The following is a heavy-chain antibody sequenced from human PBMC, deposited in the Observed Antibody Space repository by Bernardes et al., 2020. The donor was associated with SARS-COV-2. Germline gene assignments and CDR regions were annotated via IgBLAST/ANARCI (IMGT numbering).Heavy chain of an antibody. CDR3: AGVGEYVYGMEV. D-gene: IGHD3-16*01. J-gene: IGHJ6*02. V-gene: IGHV4-59*01. CDR2: MYYSGTS. Sequence: SETLSPTCTGSGGPTSTYYCIWSPQPPAKGREWIGYMYYSGTSNNNRPLKSRVTISVDTFKMQFSLKLSSVTAADTAVYYCAGVGEYVYGMEVWGQGNTVTGYS. CDR1: GGPTSTYY.